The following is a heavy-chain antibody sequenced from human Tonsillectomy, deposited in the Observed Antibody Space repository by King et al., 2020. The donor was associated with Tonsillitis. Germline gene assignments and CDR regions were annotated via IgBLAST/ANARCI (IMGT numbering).Heavy chain of an antibody. CDR2: ISDSGSNT. D-gene: IGHD2-21*01. J-gene: IGHJ4*02. Sequence: VQLVESGGGVVQPGRSLRLSCAASGFTFSNYGMHWVRPAPGKGLEGGAVISDSGSNTYYADSVKGRFTISRDNSKNTLDLQMNSLRAEDTAIYFCVIVGGYWGQGTLVTVSS. CDR1: GFTFSNYG. CDR3: VIVGGY. V-gene: IGHV3-30*03.